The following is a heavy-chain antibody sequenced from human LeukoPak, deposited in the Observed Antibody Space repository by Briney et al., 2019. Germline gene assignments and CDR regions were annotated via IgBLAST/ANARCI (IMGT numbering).Heavy chain of an antibody. CDR3: ARDGDGYTETIDY. CDR2: ISSSGSTI. D-gene: IGHD5-24*01. Sequence: GGSLRLSCAASGFTVSSDYMSWVRQAPGKGLEWVSYISSSGSTIYYADSVKGRFTISRDNAKNSLYLQMNSLRAEDTAVYYCARDGDGYTETIDYWGQGTLVTVSS. V-gene: IGHV3-11*01. CDR1: GFTVSSDY. J-gene: IGHJ4*02.